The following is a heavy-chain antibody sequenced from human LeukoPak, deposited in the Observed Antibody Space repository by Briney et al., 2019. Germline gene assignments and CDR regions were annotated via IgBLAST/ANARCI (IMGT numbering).Heavy chain of an antibody. V-gene: IGHV3-23*01. CDR2: LSSSGGST. D-gene: IGHD4-17*01. Sequence: GGSLGLSCVASGFFFSNYDMNWVRQAPGKGLEWVSGLSSSGGSTFYADSVKGRFTISRDNSKNTVYLQMNSLRGEDTAIYYCARGVTVTTDFWGQGTLVTVSS. J-gene: IGHJ4*02. CDR1: GFFFSNYD. CDR3: ARGVTVTTDF.